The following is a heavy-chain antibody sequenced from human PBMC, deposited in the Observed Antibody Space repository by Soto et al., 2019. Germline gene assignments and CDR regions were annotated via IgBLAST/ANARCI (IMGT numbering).Heavy chain of an antibody. Sequence: QVQLVESGGGVVQPGRSLRLSCAASGFTFSSYGMHWVRQAPGKGLEWVAVIWYDGSNKYYADSVKGRFTISRDNSKNTLYLQMNSLRAEDTAVYYCARDGGDIVVVPAVTSVNCVYWGQGTLVTVSS. D-gene: IGHD2-2*01. CDR3: ARDGGDIVVVPAVTSVNCVY. J-gene: IGHJ4*02. V-gene: IGHV3-33*01. CDR1: GFTFSSYG. CDR2: IWYDGSNK.